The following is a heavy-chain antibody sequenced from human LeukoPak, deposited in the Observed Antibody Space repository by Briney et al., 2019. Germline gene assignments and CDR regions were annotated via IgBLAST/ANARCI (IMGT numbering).Heavy chain of an antibody. J-gene: IGHJ4*02. Sequence: ASVKVSCKASGYTFTSYGISWVRQAPGQGLEWMGWISAYNGNTNYAQKLQGRVTMTTDTSTSTAYMELRSLRSDDTAVYYCARETPDSSSWTAFDFWGQGTLVTVSS. V-gene: IGHV1-18*01. CDR3: ARETPDSSSWTAFDF. CDR1: GYTFTSYG. CDR2: ISAYNGNT. D-gene: IGHD6-13*01.